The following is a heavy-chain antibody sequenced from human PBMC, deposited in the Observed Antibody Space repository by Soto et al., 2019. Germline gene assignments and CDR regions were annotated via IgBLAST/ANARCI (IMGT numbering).Heavy chain of an antibody. D-gene: IGHD4-17*01. CDR2: VYYSGST. CDR3: ARDFTGDDYFDY. J-gene: IGHJ4*02. V-gene: IGHV4-59*01. CDR1: GGSISSDY. Sequence: VQLQESGPGLVKPSETLSLTCTVSGGSISSDYWSWIRQPPGKGLEWIGYVYYSGSTKYNSSLKSRVSISIDTSKNQFSLKLTSVTAADTAVYYCARDFTGDDYFDYWGQGALVTVSS.